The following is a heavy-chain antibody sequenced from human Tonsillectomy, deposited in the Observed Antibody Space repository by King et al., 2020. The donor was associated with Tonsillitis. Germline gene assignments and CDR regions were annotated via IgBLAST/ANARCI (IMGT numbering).Heavy chain of an antibody. CDR1: GFTFSSHA. D-gene: IGHD1-1*01. CDR3: AKDWGLNWKGVPAGGMDV. V-gene: IGHV3-30-3*01. CDR2: ISCHGSNK. Sequence: VQLVESGGAVVQPGRSLRLSCEASGFTFSSHAMYWVRQAPGKGLEWVAVISCHGSNKYHADSVKGRFTISRDNSKNTLYLQMNSLKPEDTAVYYCAKDWGLNWKGVPAGGMDVWGQGTTVTVSS. J-gene: IGHJ6*02.